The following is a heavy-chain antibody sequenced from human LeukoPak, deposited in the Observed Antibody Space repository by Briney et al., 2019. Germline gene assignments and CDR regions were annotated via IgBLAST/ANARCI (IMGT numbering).Heavy chain of an antibody. CDR1: GGTFSSYA. V-gene: IGHV1-69*06. Sequence: ASVKVSCKASGGTFSSYAISWVRQAPGQGLEWMGGIIPIFGTANYAQKFQGRVTITADKSTSTAYMELSSLRSEDTAAYYCASRSGSSSDYWGQGTLVTVSS. J-gene: IGHJ4*02. CDR3: ASRSGSSSDY. CDR2: IIPIFGTA. D-gene: IGHD6-13*01.